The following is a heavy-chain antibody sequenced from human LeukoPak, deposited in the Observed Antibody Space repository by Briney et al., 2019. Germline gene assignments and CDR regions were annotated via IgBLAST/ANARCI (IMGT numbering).Heavy chain of an antibody. Sequence: GGSLRLSCAASGFTFSSYSMNWVRQAPGKGLEWVSYISSSSSTIYYADSVKGRFTISRDNSKDTLYLQMNSLRAEDTAVYYCAKERGGYFYGQFDYWGQGTLVTVSS. V-gene: IGHV3-48*01. CDR3: AKERGGYFYGQFDY. CDR1: GFTFSSYS. CDR2: ISSSSSTI. D-gene: IGHD5-18*01. J-gene: IGHJ4*02.